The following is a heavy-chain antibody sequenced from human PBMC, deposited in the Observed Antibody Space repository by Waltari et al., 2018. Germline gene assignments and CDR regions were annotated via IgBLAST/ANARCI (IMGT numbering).Heavy chain of an antibody. CDR1: GGSISSGGYY. CDR2: IYYSGST. J-gene: IGHJ4*02. V-gene: IGHV4-31*03. Sequence: QVQLQESGPGLVKPAQTLSLTCTVSGGSISSGGYYCSWIRQHPGKGLEWIGYIYYSGSTYYNPSLKSRVTISVDTSKNQFSLKLSSVTAADTAVYYCARDSYSGSYGVGYWGQGTLVTVSS. CDR3: ARDSYSGSYGVGY. D-gene: IGHD1-26*01.